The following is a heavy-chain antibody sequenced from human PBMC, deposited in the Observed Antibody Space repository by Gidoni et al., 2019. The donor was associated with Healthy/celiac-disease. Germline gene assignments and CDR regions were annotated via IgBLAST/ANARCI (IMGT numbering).Heavy chain of an antibody. J-gene: IGHJ3*02. V-gene: IGHV3-23*01. CDR3: AKDLEYSSSGGAFDI. Sequence: EVQLLESGGGLVQPGGSLRLSCSASGFTFSSYAMSWVRQAPGKGLEWVSAISGSGGSTYYADSVKGRFTISRDNSKNTLYRKMNSLRAEDTAVYYCAKDLEYSSSGGAFDIWSQGTMVTVSS. D-gene: IGHD6-6*01. CDR1: GFTFSSYA. CDR2: ISGSGGST.